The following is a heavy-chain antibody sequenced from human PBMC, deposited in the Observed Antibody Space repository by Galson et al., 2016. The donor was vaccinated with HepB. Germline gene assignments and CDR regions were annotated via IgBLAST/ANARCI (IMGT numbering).Heavy chain of an antibody. Sequence: SLRLSCAASGFTFSSYVMHWVRQGPGKGLEYVSSISSNGGSTFYANSVKGRFTISRDNSKNTLYLQMGSLRVEDMAVYYCAREDIAATISDYYYGMDVWGKGTTVTVSS. CDR3: AREDIAATISDYYYGMDV. CDR2: ISSNGGST. CDR1: GFTFSSYV. V-gene: IGHV3-64*01. D-gene: IGHD5-12*01. J-gene: IGHJ6*04.